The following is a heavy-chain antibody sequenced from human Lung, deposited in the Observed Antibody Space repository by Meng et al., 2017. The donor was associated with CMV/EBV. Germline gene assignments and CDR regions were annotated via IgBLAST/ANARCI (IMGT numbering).Heavy chain of an antibody. Sequence: QLPASVPVLEHPAPTLALTCVVSGGFRICDDYSWTLMRQPSGRVLEFGWHTYSDRKSFSTPSLRSRVAISLDPPSCQFVLLLASATAADTAVCNSARERRHCFGSGSFDFWGQGTLVTVSS. CDR2: TYSDRKS. CDR1: GGFRICDDYS. J-gene: IGHJ4*02. CDR3: ARERRHCFGSGSFDF. V-gene: IGHV4-30-4*01. D-gene: IGHD3-10*01.